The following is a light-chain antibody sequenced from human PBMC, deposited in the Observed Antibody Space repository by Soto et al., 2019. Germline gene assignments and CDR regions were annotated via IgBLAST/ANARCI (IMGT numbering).Light chain of an antibody. Sequence: QSVLTQSRSVSGSAGQSVTISCTGTSSDVGGYNYVSWYQQHPGKAPKHMIYDVSKRPSGVPDRFSGYKSGNTASLAISGLQVEYEADYYCCSYAGSYTHVVFGGGTKLTVL. CDR1: SSDVGGYNY. V-gene: IGLV2-11*01. CDR3: CSYAGSYTHVV. CDR2: DVS. J-gene: IGLJ2*01.